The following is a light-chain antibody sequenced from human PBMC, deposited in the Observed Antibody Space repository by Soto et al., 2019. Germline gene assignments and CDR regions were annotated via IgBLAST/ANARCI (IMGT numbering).Light chain of an antibody. Sequence: AIQMTQSPSSLSASIGDRVTITCRASQGIKNDLGWYQQKPGKAPKLLIYAASSLQSGVPSRFSGSGSGTDFTLTISSLQPEDFATYYCLQDYNYPLTFGGGTKVDIK. V-gene: IGKV1-6*01. CDR1: QGIKND. CDR2: AAS. CDR3: LQDYNYPLT. J-gene: IGKJ4*01.